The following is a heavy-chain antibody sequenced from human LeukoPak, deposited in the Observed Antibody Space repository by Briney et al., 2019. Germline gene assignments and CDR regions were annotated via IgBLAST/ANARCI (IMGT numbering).Heavy chain of an antibody. D-gene: IGHD4-17*01. CDR3: VRSRSGTYGWFDP. CDR2: IYYSGTT. CDR1: GGSITNYY. Sequence: SETLSLTCTVSGGSITNYYWSWIQQPPGKGLEWIGYIYYSGTTNYNPSLKSRVTISVDTSENQFSLKVNSVTAADTAVYYCVRSRSGTYGWFDPWGQGTLVTVSS. J-gene: IGHJ5*02. V-gene: IGHV4-59*01.